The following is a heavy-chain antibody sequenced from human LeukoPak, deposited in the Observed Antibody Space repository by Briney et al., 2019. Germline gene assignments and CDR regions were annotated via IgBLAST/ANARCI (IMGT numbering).Heavy chain of an antibody. V-gene: IGHV3-33*01. Sequence: GGSLRLSRAASALTFSNYGMHWARQAPTKGLECVALIYYDGSNRFYADSAKGRFTISRDNSKNTLYLHMNSRRAEDTAVYYCATDEGALHPWGQETLVTVSS. CDR1: ALTFSNYG. J-gene: IGHJ5*02. CDR2: IYYDGSNR. CDR3: ATDEGALHP. D-gene: IGHD4/OR15-4a*01.